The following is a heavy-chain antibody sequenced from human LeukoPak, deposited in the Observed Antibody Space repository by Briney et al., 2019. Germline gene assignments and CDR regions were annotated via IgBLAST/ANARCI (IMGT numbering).Heavy chain of an antibody. J-gene: IGHJ4*02. Sequence: GGSLRLSCAVSGITLSNYCMSWVRQAPGKGLGWVAGISDRGSRTNYADSVTGCFTLPTDHPKNTLYLQMNSLRAENTAVYFCAKRGVVIRVILVGFHKEAYYFDSWGQGALVTVSS. CDR2: ISDRGSRT. CDR3: AKRGVVIRVILVGFHKEAYYFDS. CDR1: GITLSNYC. D-gene: IGHD3-22*01. V-gene: IGHV3-23*01.